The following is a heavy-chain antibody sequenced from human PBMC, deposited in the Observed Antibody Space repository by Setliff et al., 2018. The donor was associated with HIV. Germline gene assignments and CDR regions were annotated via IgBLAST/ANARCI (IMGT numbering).Heavy chain of an antibody. D-gene: IGHD3-22*01. CDR3: VRLFKGGRHYYDSSGYLSCMDV. J-gene: IGHJ6*03. CDR1: GYSFSNYY. V-gene: IGHV5-51*01. CDR2: IYPGDFDT. Sequence: GESLKISCKGSGYSFSNYYIGWVRQMPGKGLECMGVIYPGDFDTRYSPSFQGQATISADKSISTAYLQWSSLKASDTAIYYCVRLFKGGRHYYDSSGYLSCMDVWGKGTTVTVSS.